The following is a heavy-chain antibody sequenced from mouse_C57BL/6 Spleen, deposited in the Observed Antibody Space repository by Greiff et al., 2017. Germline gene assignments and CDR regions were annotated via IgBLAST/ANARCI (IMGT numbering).Heavy chain of an antibody. CDR1: GYSITSGYY. CDR2: ISYDGSN. D-gene: IGHD1-1*01. Sequence: EVQVVESGPGLVKPSQSLSLTCSVTGYSITSGYYWNWIRQFPGNKLEWMGYISYDGSNNYNPSLKNRISITRDTSKNQFFLKLNSVTTEDTATYYCAREGGGSSYGAFDYWGQGTTLTVSS. CDR3: AREGGGSSYGAFDY. J-gene: IGHJ2*01. V-gene: IGHV3-6*01.